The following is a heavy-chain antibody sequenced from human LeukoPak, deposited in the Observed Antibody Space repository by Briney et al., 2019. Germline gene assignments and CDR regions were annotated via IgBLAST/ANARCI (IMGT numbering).Heavy chain of an antibody. CDR2: MNPNSGNT. D-gene: IGHD6-13*01. CDR3: ATDNIAEAGLRGDY. CDR1: GYTFTSYD. J-gene: IGHJ4*02. V-gene: IGHV1-8*01. Sequence: ASVKVSCKASGYTFTSYDINWVRQATGQGLEWMGWMNPNSGNTGYAQKFQGRVTMTRNTSISTAYMELSSLRSEDTAVYYCATDNIAEAGLRGDYWGQGTLVTVSS.